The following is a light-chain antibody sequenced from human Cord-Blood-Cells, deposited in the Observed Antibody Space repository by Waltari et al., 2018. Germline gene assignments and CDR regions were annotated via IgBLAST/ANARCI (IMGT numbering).Light chain of an antibody. CDR2: DVS. CDR1: SSDVGGYNY. Sequence: QSALTQPRSVSGSPGQSVTISRTGTSSDVGGYNYVSWYQQHPVKASKLMIYDVSKRPSGVPDRFSGSKSGNTASLTISGLQAEDEADYYCCSYAGSYTYVFGTGTKVTVL. CDR3: CSYAGSYTYV. J-gene: IGLJ1*01. V-gene: IGLV2-11*01.